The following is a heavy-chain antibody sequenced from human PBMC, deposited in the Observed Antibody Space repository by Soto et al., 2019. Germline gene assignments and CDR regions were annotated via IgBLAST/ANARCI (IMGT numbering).Heavy chain of an antibody. CDR1: GGTLSRYA. CDR3: ARGVYYDSRGYYFFF. D-gene: IGHD3-22*01. Sequence: AASVKVSCKASGGTLSRYALSWVRQAPGQGPEWMGGIVPMFGTANYAQKFQGRVTITADESTNTAYMQLSSLRSEDTAVYYCARGVYYDSRGYYFFFWGQGTLVTVSS. V-gene: IGHV1-69*13. J-gene: IGHJ4*02. CDR2: IVPMFGTA.